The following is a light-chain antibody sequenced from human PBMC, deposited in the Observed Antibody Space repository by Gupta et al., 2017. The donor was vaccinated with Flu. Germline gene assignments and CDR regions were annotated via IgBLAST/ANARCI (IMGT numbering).Light chain of an antibody. CDR3: QQYGSLPVT. V-gene: IGKV3-20*01. CDR2: GAS. J-gene: IGKJ4*01. Sequence: IVFTQSPGVLPFSPGEGASLLCTASQRISSSYVSWFKQKPGQAPRRLIYGASSRATGTPDRFSGSGAGTDFTLTISRLEPEDVGVYYCQQYGSLPVTFGGGTTVQIK. CDR1: QRISSSY.